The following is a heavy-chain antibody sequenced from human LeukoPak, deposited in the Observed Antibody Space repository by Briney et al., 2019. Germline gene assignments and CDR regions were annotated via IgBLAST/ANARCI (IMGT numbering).Heavy chain of an antibody. CDR2: INPNSGGT. CDR3: ARGASGDSSGWYYY. Sequence: ASVKVSCKASGYIFTDYYMHWVRQAPGQGLEWMGWINPNSGGTNYAQKFQGRVTMTRDTSSSTAYMEVSRLRSDDTAVYYCARGASGDSSGWYYYWGQGTLVTVSS. V-gene: IGHV1-2*02. D-gene: IGHD6-19*01. CDR1: GYIFTDYY. J-gene: IGHJ4*02.